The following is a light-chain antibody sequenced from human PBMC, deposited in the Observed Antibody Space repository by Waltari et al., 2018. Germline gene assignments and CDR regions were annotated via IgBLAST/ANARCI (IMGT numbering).Light chain of an antibody. V-gene: IGLV2-11*01. CDR1: KSDVGASDS. Sequence: QSVLTQPRSVSGSRGQSVTISCTGNKSDVGASDSVSWYQHHPGKVPKLMIYDVRRRPSGVPPRFSGSKSGNSASLTISGLQTEDEADYYCCSYAGNYIMIFGGGTKVTVL. J-gene: IGLJ2*01. CDR2: DVR. CDR3: CSYAGNYIMI.